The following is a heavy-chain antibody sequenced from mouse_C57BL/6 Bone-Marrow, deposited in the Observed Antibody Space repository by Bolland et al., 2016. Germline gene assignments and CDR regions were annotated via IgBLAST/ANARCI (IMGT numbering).Heavy chain of an antibody. Sequence: SGYTKYNQKFKDKDTLTADKSSSTAYMQLSSLTYEDSAVYYCARSGITTVLDYFDYWGQGT. J-gene: IGHJ2*02. D-gene: IGHD1-1*01. V-gene: IGHV1-7*01. CDR2: SGYT. CDR3: ARSGITTVLDYFDY.